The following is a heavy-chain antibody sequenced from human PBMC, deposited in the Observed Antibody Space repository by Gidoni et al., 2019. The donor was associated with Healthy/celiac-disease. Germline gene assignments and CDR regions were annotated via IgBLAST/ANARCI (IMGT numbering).Heavy chain of an antibody. Sequence: QVQLVQSGAAVKKPGASVKVSCKASGYTFKSYYMHWVRQAPGQGLEWMGIINPSGGSTSYAQKFQGRVTMTRDTSTSTVYMELSSLRSEDTAVYYCARDLLETGTMPSPDYYYYYGMDVWGQGTTVTVSS. CDR2: INPSGGST. CDR1: GYTFKSYY. D-gene: IGHD1-7*01. V-gene: IGHV1-46*02. CDR3: ARDLLETGTMPSPDYYYYYGMDV. J-gene: IGHJ6*02.